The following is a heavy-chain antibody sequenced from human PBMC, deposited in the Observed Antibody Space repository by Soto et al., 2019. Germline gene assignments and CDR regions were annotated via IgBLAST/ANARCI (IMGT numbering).Heavy chain of an antibody. Sequence: EVQLVESGGGLVQPGGSLRLSCAASGFTFSYYSMNWVRQAPGKGLEWLSYISTSGSTKYYADSVKGRFTISRDNANNSLYQQMGSLRDEDTAVYYCARVEGGFDIWGQGTMVTVSS. V-gene: IGHV3-48*02. CDR3: ARVEGGFDI. CDR2: ISTSGSTK. CDR1: GFTFSYYS. D-gene: IGHD3-16*01. J-gene: IGHJ3*02.